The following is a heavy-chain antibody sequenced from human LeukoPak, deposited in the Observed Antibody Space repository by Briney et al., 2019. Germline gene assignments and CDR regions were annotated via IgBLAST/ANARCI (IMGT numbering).Heavy chain of an antibody. CDR3: VRESPNGSSDC. Sequence: GGSLRLSCAASGFTFSSCPMHWVRQAPGKGLEYVSAIGGNGGSTYYANSVRGRFTISRDNSKNTLYLQMDSLRAEDMAMYYCVRESPNGSSDCWGQGTLVIVSS. D-gene: IGHD1-26*01. CDR1: GFTFSSCP. CDR2: IGGNGGST. V-gene: IGHV3-64*01. J-gene: IGHJ4*02.